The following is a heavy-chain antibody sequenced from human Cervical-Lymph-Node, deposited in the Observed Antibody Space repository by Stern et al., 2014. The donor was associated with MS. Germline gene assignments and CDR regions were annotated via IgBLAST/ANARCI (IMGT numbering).Heavy chain of an antibody. CDR2: ISHDGRNT. CDR3: ARDRGYCSGGTCYSDGFDI. J-gene: IGHJ3*02. D-gene: IGHD2-15*01. V-gene: IGHV3-30*03. Sequence: VHLVESGGGVVQPGRSLRLSCAASGFAFTRYSLHWVRQAPGKGLEWVAAISHDGRNTDYADAVKGRFTISRDNSKNTLYLQMNSLSAEDTAVYYCARDRGYCSGGTCYSDGFDIWGQGTMVTVSS. CDR1: GFAFTRYS.